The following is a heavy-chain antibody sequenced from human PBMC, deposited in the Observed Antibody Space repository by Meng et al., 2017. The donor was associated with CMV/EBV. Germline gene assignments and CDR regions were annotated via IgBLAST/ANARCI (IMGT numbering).Heavy chain of an antibody. CDR2: IKQDGSEK. CDR1: GLTFSSYW. Sequence: GESLKISCAASGLTFSSYWMSWVRQAPGKGLEWVANIKQDGSEKYYVDSVKGRFTISRDNAKNSLYLQMNSLRAEDTAVYYCARDGDGSGSYVGMDVWGQGTTVTV. D-gene: IGHD3-10*01. CDR3: ARDGDGSGSYVGMDV. J-gene: IGHJ6*02. V-gene: IGHV3-7*01.